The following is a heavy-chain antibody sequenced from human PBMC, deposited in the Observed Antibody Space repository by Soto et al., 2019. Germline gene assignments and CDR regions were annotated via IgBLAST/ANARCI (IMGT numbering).Heavy chain of an antibody. V-gene: IGHV3-15*07. CDR1: GFTFSNAW. Sequence: PGGSLRLSCAASGFTFSNAWMNWVRQAPGKGLEWVGRIKSKTDGGTTDYAAPVKGRSTISRDDSKNTLYLQMNSLKTEDTAVYYCTTPGVGYCTNGVCSTNLYYYYGMDVWGQGTTVTVSS. CDR3: TTPGVGYCTNGVCSTNLYYYYGMDV. D-gene: IGHD2-8*01. CDR2: IKSKTDGGTT. J-gene: IGHJ6*02.